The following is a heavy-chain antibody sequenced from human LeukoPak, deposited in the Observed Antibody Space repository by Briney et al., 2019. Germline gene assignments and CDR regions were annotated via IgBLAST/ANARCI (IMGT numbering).Heavy chain of an antibody. CDR1: GFTFSRHG. Sequence: GGSLRLSCAPSGFTFSRHGMHWVRQAPGKGLEWVAVISYDGSNKYYADSVKGRFTISRDNSKNTLYLQMNSLRAEDTAVYYCARAYYDSSGYPYYFDYWGQGTLVTVSS. V-gene: IGHV3-30*03. CDR3: ARAYYDSSGYPYYFDY. CDR2: ISYDGSNK. D-gene: IGHD3-22*01. J-gene: IGHJ4*02.